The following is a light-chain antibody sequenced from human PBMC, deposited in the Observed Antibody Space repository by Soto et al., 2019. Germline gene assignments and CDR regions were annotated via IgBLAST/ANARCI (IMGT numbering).Light chain of an antibody. CDR3: QQYDNLPLT. Sequence: DIQMTQSPSSLSASVGDRVTITCQASQDINNSLNWYQQKPGKAPKLLIYDASSLEAGVPSRFSGCGSATDFTFTISSLQAEDIATYYCQQYDNLPLTFGGGTKVEIK. CDR2: DAS. V-gene: IGKV1-33*01. CDR1: QDINNS. J-gene: IGKJ4*01.